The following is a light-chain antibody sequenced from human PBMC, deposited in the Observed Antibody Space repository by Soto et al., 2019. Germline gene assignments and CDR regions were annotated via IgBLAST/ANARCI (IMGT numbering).Light chain of an antibody. J-gene: IGKJ1*01. CDR1: QSVTSSF. V-gene: IGKV3-20*01. CDR3: QQYGGSPGT. CDR2: AAS. Sequence: ETVLTQSPGTLSLSPGERATLSCRASQSVTSSFLAWYQQKPGQAPRLLIYAASSRATGIPDRFSGSGSGTDFTLTIVRLEPEDFALYYCQQYGGSPGTFGQGTKVEIE.